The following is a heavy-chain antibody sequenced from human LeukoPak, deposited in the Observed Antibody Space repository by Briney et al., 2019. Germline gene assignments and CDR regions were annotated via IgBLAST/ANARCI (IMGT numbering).Heavy chain of an antibody. D-gene: IGHD2-21*02. V-gene: IGHV1-2*02. CDR3: ARDNREVRGGDCFDV. J-gene: IGHJ6*04. Sequence: ASVKVSCKASGYTFTDYYIHWVRQAPGQGPEWMGWINPNSGVTNYAQKFQGRVTMTRDTSITTAYMELSRLRSDDTAVYYCARDNREVRGGDCFDVWGKGTTVTVSS. CDR2: INPNSGVT. CDR1: GYTFTDYY.